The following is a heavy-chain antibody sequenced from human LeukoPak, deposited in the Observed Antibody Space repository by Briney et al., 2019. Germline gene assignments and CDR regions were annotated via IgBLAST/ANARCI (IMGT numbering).Heavy chain of an antibody. CDR2: IKEDGSEK. V-gene: IGHV3-7*03. Sequence: GGSLRLSCAASGFSFSSYWMKWVRQDPGKGLEWVANIKEDGSEKYYVGSVKGRFTISRDNAKNSLYLQMNSLRAEDTAVYYCARVYRRLYSSSSSWFDPWGQGTLVTVSS. D-gene: IGHD6-6*01. J-gene: IGHJ5*02. CDR1: GFSFSSYW. CDR3: ARVYRRLYSSSSSWFDP.